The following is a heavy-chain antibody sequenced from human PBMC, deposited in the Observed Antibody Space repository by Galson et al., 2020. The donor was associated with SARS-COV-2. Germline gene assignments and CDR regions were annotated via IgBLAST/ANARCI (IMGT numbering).Heavy chain of an antibody. Sequence: ASVKVSCKVSGYTLTELSMHWVRQAPGKGLAWMGGFDPEDGETIYAQKFQGRVTMTEDTSTDTAYMELSSLRSEDTAGYYCATTTPVDQTNWFDPWGQGTLVTVSS. V-gene: IGHV1-24*01. CDR3: ATTTPVDQTNWFDP. CDR1: GYTLTELS. J-gene: IGHJ5*02. CDR2: FDPEDGET.